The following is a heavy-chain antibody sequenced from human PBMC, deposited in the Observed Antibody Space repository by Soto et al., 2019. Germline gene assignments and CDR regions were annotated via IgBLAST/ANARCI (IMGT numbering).Heavy chain of an antibody. CDR1: GFTFSSYG. CDR2: IWYDGSNK. CDR3: ARGSDDILPGPDY. J-gene: IGHJ4*02. D-gene: IGHD3-9*01. V-gene: IGHV3-33*01. Sequence: QVQLVESGGGVVQPGRSLRLSCAASGFTFSSYGMHWVRQAPGKGLEWVAVIWYDGSNKYYVDSVKGRFTISRDNSKNTLYLQMNSLRAEDTAVYYCARGSDDILPGPDYWGQGTLVTVSS.